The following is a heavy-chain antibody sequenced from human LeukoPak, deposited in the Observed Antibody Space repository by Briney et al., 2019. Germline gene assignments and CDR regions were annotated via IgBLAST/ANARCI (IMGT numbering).Heavy chain of an antibody. J-gene: IGHJ6*02. CDR2: IKQDGSEK. CDR1: GFTFSSYW. CDR3: ARDQIPTTKYYGMDV. V-gene: IGHV3-7*01. Sequence: GGSLRLSCAASGFTFSSYWMSWVRQAPGKGLEWVANIKQDGSEKYYVDSVKGRFTISRDNAKNSLYLQMNSLRAEDTAVYYCARDQIPTTKYYGMDVWGQGTTVTVSS. D-gene: IGHD2-2*01.